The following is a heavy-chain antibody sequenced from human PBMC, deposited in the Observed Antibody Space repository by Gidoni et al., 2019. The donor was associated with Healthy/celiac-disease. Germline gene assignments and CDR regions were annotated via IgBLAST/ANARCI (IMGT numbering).Heavy chain of an antibody. Sequence: QLTLKASGPTLLQPTQTLTLTCTFSGFSLSTSGVAVGWIRQPPGKALEWLSLIYWDDDKRYSPSLKSRPTITKDTSKNQVVLTMSNRDPVDRATYYCAHIDSGREVDYWGQGTLVTVSS. CDR3: AHIDSGREVDY. J-gene: IGHJ4*02. D-gene: IGHD6-19*01. CDR1: GFSLSTSGVA. V-gene: IGHV2-5*02. CDR2: IYWDDDK.